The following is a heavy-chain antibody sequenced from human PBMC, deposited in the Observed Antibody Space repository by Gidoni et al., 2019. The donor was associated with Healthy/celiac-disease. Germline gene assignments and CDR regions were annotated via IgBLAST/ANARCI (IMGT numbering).Heavy chain of an antibody. J-gene: IGHJ5*02. D-gene: IGHD5-18*01. V-gene: IGHV1-69*01. Sequence: QLVQSGAEVKQPGSSVKVSCKASGGTFSSDAIRWVRQAPGQGLEWMGGIIPSFGTANYAQKFQGRVTITADESTSTAYMELSSLRSEDTAVYYCARGLTAMVGPNWFDPWGQGTLVTVSS. CDR3: ARGLTAMVGPNWFDP. CDR1: GGTFSSDA. CDR2: IIPSFGTA.